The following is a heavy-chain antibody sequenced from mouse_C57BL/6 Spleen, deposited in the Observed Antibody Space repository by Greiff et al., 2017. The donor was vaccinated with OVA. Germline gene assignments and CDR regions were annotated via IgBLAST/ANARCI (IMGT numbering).Heavy chain of an antibody. Sequence: QVQLQQPRAELVIPGASVKLSCKASGYTFTSYWMHWVKQRPGQGLEWIGEIDPSDSYTNYNQKFKGKSTLTVDKSSSTAYMQLSSLTSEDSAVYYCARIYYYRYFDDWGTGTTVTVSS. CDR2: IDPSDSYT. CDR3: ARIYYYRYFDD. CDR1: GYTFTSYW. D-gene: IGHD1-1*01. J-gene: IGHJ1*03. V-gene: IGHV1-69*01.